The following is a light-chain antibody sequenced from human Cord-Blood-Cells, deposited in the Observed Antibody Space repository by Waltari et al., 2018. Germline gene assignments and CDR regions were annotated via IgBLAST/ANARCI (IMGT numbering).Light chain of an antibody. V-gene: IGLV2-14*01. Sequence: QSALTQPASVSGSPRQSITISCTGTSSDVGGYNYVSWYQQHPGKAPKLMIYEVSNRPSGFSNRFSGSKSGNTASLTISGLQAEDEADYYCSSYTSSSTYVFGTGTKVTVL. CDR3: SSYTSSSTYV. J-gene: IGLJ1*01. CDR2: EVS. CDR1: SSDVGGYNY.